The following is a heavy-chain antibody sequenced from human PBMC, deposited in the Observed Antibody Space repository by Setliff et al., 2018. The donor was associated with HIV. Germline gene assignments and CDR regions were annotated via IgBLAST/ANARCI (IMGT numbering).Heavy chain of an antibody. D-gene: IGHD4-17*01. CDR2: ITYSGSA. CDR3: ARHGDYEYFQH. CDR1: GGSISSDDYY. V-gene: IGHV4-30-4*08. Sequence: SCTVSGGSISSDDYYWNWIRQPPGKGLEWIGYITYSGSAYYNPSLKSRVTISVDTSKNRFSLNLRSVTATDTAIYYCARHGDYEYFQHWGRGTPVTVS. J-gene: IGHJ1*01.